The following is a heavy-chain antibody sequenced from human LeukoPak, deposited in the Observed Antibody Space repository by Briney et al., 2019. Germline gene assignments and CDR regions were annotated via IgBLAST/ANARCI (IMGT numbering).Heavy chain of an antibody. Sequence: GRSLRLSCATSGFTFSSYAMSWVRQAPGKGLEWVSVITGSGGSTYYADSVKGRFTISRDNSKSTLYLQMNSLRAEDTAVYYCAKDIPSLGGVAYYFDYWGQGTLVTVSS. J-gene: IGHJ4*02. CDR1: GFTFSSYA. V-gene: IGHV3-23*01. CDR3: AKDIPSLGGVAYYFDY. D-gene: IGHD2-2*02. CDR2: ITGSGGST.